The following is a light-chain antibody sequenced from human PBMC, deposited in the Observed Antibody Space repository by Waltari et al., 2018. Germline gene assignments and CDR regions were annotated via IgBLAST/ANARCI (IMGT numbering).Light chain of an antibody. CDR3: QVWDGSTDVV. V-gene: IGLV3-21*02. CDR2: DDS. CDR1: NIGSKS. J-gene: IGLJ2*01. Sequence: SYVLTQPPSVSVAPGQTARVTCGGNNIGSKSVHWYQQRPGQAPILVLYDDSDRPSGIPDRVCGSNSGNTATLTISRVEAGDEADYYCQVWDGSTDVVFGGGTKLTVL.